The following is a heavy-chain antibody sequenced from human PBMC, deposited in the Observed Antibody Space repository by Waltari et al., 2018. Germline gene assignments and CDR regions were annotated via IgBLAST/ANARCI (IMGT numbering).Heavy chain of an antibody. CDR2: IYYSGST. V-gene: IGHV4-59*11. D-gene: IGHD3-10*01. Sequence: QVQLQESGPGLVKPSETLSLTCTVSGGSISSHYWSWIRQPPGKGLEWIGYIYYSGSTNSNPSLKSRVTISVDTSKNQFSLKLSSVTAADTAVYYCARTITMVQGGLDYWGQGTLVTVSS. CDR1: GGSISSHY. J-gene: IGHJ4*02. CDR3: ARTITMVQGGLDY.